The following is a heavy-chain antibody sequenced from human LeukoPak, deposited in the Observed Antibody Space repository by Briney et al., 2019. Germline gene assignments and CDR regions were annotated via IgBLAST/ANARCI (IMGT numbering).Heavy chain of an antibody. Sequence: ASVKVSCKASGYTFTNYAMNWVRQASGQRLEWMGWINAGNGKTKSSQRFQDRVTITRDTSASTAYMELNSLRSEDTAVYYCARGIWSSHNKDYYFDYWGQGSLVTVSS. J-gene: IGHJ4*02. D-gene: IGHD2-21*01. V-gene: IGHV1-3*01. CDR3: ARGIWSSHNKDYYFDY. CDR2: INAGNGKT. CDR1: GYTFTNYA.